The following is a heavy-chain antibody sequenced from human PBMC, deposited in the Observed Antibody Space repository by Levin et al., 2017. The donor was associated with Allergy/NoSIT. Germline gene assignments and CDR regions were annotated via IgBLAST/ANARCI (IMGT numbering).Heavy chain of an antibody. D-gene: IGHD5-12*01. CDR2: IYHSGST. J-gene: IGHJ4*02. V-gene: IGHV4-4*02. Sequence: TGGSLRLSCAVSGGSISSSNWWSWVRQPPGKGLEWIGEIYHSGSTNYNPSLKSRVIISVDKSKNQFSLKLSSVTAADTAVYYCARLAAQYGGLGDYWGQGTLVTVSS. CDR1: GGSISSSNW. CDR3: ARLAAQYGGLGDY.